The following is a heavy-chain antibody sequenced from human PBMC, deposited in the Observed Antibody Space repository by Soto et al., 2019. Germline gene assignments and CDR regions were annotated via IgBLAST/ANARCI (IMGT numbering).Heavy chain of an antibody. Sequence: LRLSWAASGXNSSSYDMHWVRQATGKGLEWVSAIGTAGDTYYPGSVKGRFTISRENAKNSLYLQMNSLRAGDTAVYYCARIDYDSSGYALMDVWGQGTTVTVSS. CDR3: ARIDYDSSGYALMDV. V-gene: IGHV3-13*01. CDR2: IGTAGDT. J-gene: IGHJ6*02. CDR1: GXNSSSYD. D-gene: IGHD3-22*01.